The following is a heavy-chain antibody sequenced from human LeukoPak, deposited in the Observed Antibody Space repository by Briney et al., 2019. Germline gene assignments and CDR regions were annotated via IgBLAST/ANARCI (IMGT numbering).Heavy chain of an antibody. CDR3: AKDLTHQDYDFWSGYFPDAFDI. Sequence: GGSLRLSCAASGFTFSSYSMNWVRQAPGKGLEWVSSISSSSSYIYYADSVKGRFTISRDNAKNSLYLQMNSLRAEDTAVYYCAKDLTHQDYDFWSGYFPDAFDIWGQGTMVTVSS. D-gene: IGHD3-3*01. CDR1: GFTFSSYS. V-gene: IGHV3-21*04. J-gene: IGHJ3*02. CDR2: ISSSSSYI.